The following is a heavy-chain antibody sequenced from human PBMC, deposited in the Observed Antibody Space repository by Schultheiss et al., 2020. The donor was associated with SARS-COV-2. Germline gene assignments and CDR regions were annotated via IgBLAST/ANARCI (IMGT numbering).Heavy chain of an antibody. CDR2: ISSSGSTI. CDR3: ARLEMATIAQAEYFQH. Sequence: GGSLRLSCAASGFTFSDYYMSWIRQAPGKGLEWVSYISSSGSTIYYADSVKGRFTISRDNAKNSLYLQMNSLRAEDTAVYYCARLEMATIAQAEYFQHWGQGTLVTVSS. J-gene: IGHJ1*01. CDR1: GFTFSDYY. V-gene: IGHV3-11*01. D-gene: IGHD5-24*01.